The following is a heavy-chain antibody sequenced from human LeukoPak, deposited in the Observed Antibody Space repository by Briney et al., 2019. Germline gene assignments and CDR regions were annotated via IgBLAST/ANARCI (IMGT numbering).Heavy chain of an antibody. CDR2: IYSGGST. D-gene: IGHD3-22*01. CDR1: GFTFSDYN. J-gene: IGHJ4*02. CDR3: AREISSGYYYGY. Sequence: GGSLRLSCAASGFTFSDYNMRWIRQAPGKGLEWVSVIYSGGSTYYADSVKGRFTISRDNSKNTLYLQMNSLRAEDTAVYYCAREISSGYYYGYWGQGTLVTVSS. V-gene: IGHV3-66*01.